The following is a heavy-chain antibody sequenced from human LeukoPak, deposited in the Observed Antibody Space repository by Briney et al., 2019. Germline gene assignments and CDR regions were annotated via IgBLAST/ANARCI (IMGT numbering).Heavy chain of an antibody. J-gene: IGHJ3*02. V-gene: IGHV3-53*01. CDR3: ARDRSGYEFNDAFDI. Sequence: GGSLRLSCTVSGFTVSSNSMSWVRQAPGKGLEWVSFIYSDNTHHSDSVKGRFTISRDNSKNTLYLQMNSLRAEDTAVYYCARDRSGYEFNDAFDIWGQGTMVTVSS. CDR2: IYSDNT. D-gene: IGHD6-25*01. CDR1: GFTVSSNS.